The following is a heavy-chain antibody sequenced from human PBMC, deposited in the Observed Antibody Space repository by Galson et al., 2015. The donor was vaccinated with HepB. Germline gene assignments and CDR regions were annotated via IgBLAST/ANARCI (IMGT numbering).Heavy chain of an antibody. CDR2: ISSSGRYT. CDR1: GFIFSDYY. J-gene: IGHJ4*02. D-gene: IGHD3-22*01. Sequence: SLRLSCAASGFIFSDYYMSWIRQAPGKGLEWVSYISSSGRYTNYADSVKGRFTISRDSAKNTVHLQMNSLRAEDTAVYYCAKQYYYDSRGFDYWGQGTLVTVSS. V-gene: IGHV3-11*06. CDR3: AKQYYYDSRGFDY.